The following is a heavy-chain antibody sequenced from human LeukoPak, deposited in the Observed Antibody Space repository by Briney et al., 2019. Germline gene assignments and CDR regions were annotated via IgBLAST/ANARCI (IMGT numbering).Heavy chain of an antibody. Sequence: GGSLRLSCVASGFTFSSYDMNWVRQAPGKGLEWVSSISSTSNYINYADSVKGRFTISRDNAKSSLYLQMNSLRVDDTAVYYCARTVFGAYNWFDPWGQGALVTVSS. D-gene: IGHD3-3*01. J-gene: IGHJ5*02. CDR1: GFTFSSYD. CDR2: ISSTSNYI. CDR3: ARTVFGAYNWFDP. V-gene: IGHV3-21*01.